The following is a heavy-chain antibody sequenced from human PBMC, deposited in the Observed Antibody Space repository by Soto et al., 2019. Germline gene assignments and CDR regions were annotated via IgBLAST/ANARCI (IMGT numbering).Heavy chain of an antibody. CDR1: GFSLSTTGVG. CDR2: IYWDDDK. CDR3: VHTPGYSDTWTTFDY. Sequence: QITLKESGPTLVKPTQTLTLTCTFSGFSLSTTGVGVGWIRQPPGKALEWLALIYWDDDKRYSPSLNSRLTIPKDNSLXQVVLTMTNMDHVDTATYYCVHTPGYSDTWTTFDYWGQGTLVTVSS. D-gene: IGHD5-12*01. J-gene: IGHJ4*02. V-gene: IGHV2-5*02.